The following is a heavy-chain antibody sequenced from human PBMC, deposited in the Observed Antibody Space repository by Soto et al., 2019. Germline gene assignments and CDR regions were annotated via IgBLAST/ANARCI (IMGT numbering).Heavy chain of an antibody. J-gene: IGHJ5*02. Sequence: SETLSLTCTVSGGSISSSSYYWGWIRQPPGKGLEWIGSIYYSGSTYYNPSLKSRVTISVDTSKNQFSLKLSSVTAADTAVYYCARQELSLYFNWFDPWGQGTLVTVSS. D-gene: IGHD3-16*02. CDR1: GGSISSSSYY. CDR2: IYYSGST. CDR3: ARQELSLYFNWFDP. V-gene: IGHV4-39*01.